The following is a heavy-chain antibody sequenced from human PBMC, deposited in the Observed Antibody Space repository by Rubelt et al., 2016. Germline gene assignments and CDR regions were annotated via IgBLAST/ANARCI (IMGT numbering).Heavy chain of an antibody. D-gene: IGHD5-24*01. Sequence: GLEWVSAISGSGGSTYYADSVKGRFTISRANSKNTLYLQMNSLRAEDTAVYYCAKADGRKRWLHRYYYYGMDVWGQGTTVTVSS. J-gene: IGHJ6*02. CDR2: ISGSGGST. V-gene: IGHV3-23*01. CDR3: AKADGRKRWLHRYYYYGMDV.